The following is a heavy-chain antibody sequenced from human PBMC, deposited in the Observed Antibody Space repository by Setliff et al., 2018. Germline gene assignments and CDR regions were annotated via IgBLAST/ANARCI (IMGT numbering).Heavy chain of an antibody. CDR2: ISAYTGKA. Sequence: ASVKVSCKASAYAFVSYGLSWMRQAPGQGLEWLGWISAYTGKADYAHNFQDRLTMTTDTSTNTACMELRSLTSDDTAVYFCARAPRLEWILPTFDYWGQGTPVTVSS. D-gene: IGHD3-3*01. CDR3: ARAPRLEWILPTFDY. V-gene: IGHV1-18*01. CDR1: AYAFVSYG. J-gene: IGHJ4*02.